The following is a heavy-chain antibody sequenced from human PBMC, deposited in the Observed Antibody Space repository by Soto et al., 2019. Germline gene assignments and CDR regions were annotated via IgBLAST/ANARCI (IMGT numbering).Heavy chain of an antibody. J-gene: IGHJ6*03. CDR2: ISGSGGST. D-gene: IGHD5-18*01. V-gene: IGHV3-23*01. CDR3: AKDGYSYGYYYYYMDV. CDR1: GFTFSSYA. Sequence: PGGSLRLSCAASGFTFSSYAMSWVRQAPGKGLEWVSAISGSGGSTYYADSVKGRFTISRDNSKNTLYLQMNSLRAEDTAVYYCAKDGYSYGYYYYYMDVWGKGTTVTVSS.